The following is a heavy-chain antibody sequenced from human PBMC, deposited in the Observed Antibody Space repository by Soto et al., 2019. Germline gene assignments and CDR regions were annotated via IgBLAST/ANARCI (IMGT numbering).Heavy chain of an antibody. D-gene: IGHD1-1*01. CDR1: GFMFSNHG. Sequence: QVHLVESGGGVVQPGRSLRLSCAASGFMFSNHGMHWVRQAPGKGLEWVAVIWSDGNNRYYADSVKGRFTISRDNSKNTLYLQMNSLRAEDTAMYYCVRGDNWNDEASDYWGQGTLVTVSS. V-gene: IGHV3-33*01. CDR2: IWSDGNNR. J-gene: IGHJ4*02. CDR3: VRGDNWNDEASDY.